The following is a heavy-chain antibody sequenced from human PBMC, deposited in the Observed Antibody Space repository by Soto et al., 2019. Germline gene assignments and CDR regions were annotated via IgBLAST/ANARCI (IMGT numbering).Heavy chain of an antibody. J-gene: IGHJ4*02. V-gene: IGHV4-34*01. D-gene: IGHD3-10*01. CDR3: ARGGYYYGSGSYSTYYFDY. Sequence: PSETLSLTCAVYGGSFSGYYWSWIRQPPGKGLEWIGEINHSGSTNYNPSLKSRVTISVDTSKNQFSLKLSSVTAADTAVYYCARGGYYYGSGSYSTYYFDYWGQGTLVTVS. CDR2: INHSGST. CDR1: GGSFSGYY.